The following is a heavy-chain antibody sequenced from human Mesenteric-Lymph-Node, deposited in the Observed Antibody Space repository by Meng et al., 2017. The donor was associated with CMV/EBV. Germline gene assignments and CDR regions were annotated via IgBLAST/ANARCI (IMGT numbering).Heavy chain of an antibody. CDR2: INPDSGGT. D-gene: IGHD4-17*01. Sequence: ASVKVSCKASGYTFTGYYMHWVRQAPGQGLEWMGWINPDSGGTNYAQNFQGRVTMTRHTSISTAYMELSRLRSDDTAVYYCARDGDYGDYTYDYYYGMDVWGQGTTVTVSS. J-gene: IGHJ6*02. CDR1: GYTFTGYY. V-gene: IGHV1-2*02. CDR3: ARDGDYGDYTYDYYYGMDV.